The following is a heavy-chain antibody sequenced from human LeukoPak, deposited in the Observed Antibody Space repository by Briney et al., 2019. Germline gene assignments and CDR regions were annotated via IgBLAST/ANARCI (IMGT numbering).Heavy chain of an antibody. CDR1: GFTFSSYW. CDR2: INSDGSTT. CDR3: AGRGNGDSF. V-gene: IGHV3-74*01. Sequence: PGGSLRLSCVASGFTFSSYWMHWVRQVPGKGLVWVSQINSDGSTTRYADSVKGRFTISRDNAKNTVFLQVSSLRAEDTAVYYCAGRGNGDSFWGQGTMVTVSS. J-gene: IGHJ3*01. D-gene: IGHD2-21*01.